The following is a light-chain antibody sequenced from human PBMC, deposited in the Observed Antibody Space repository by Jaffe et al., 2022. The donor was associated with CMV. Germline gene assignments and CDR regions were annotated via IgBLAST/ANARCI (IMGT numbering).Light chain of an antibody. CDR3: MQALQTPYT. CDR2: MGS. J-gene: IGKJ2*01. Sequence: DIVMTQSPLSLPVTPGEPASISCRSSQSLLYTNGYNYLDWYLQRPGQSPQLLIYMGSNRASGVPDRFSGSGSGTDFTLKISRVEAEEVGVYYCMQALQTPYTFGQGTKVEIK. V-gene: IGKV2-28*01. CDR1: QSLLYTNGYNY.